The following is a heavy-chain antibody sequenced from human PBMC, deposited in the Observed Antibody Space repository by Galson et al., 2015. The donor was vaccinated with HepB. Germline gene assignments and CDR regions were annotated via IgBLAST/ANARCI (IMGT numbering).Heavy chain of an antibody. D-gene: IGHD2-21*02. V-gene: IGHV3-13*01. Sequence: SLRLSCAASGFTFSSYDMHWVRQATGKGLEWVSAIGTAGDTYYPGSVKGRFTISRENAKNSLYLQMNSLRAGDTAVYYCARAYCGGDCYLTDAAFDIWGQGTMVTVSS. J-gene: IGHJ3*02. CDR3: ARAYCGGDCYLTDAAFDI. CDR1: GFTFSSYD. CDR2: IGTAGDT.